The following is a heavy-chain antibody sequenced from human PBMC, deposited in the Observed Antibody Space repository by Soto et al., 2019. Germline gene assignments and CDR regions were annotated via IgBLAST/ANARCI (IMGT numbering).Heavy chain of an antibody. CDR3: AKGYCTSTSCSFDY. J-gene: IGHJ4*02. CDR2: ISGTGDTT. Sequence: PGGSLRLSCAASGFTFTNFAMNWVRQAPGKGLEWVSVISGTGDTTYNADSVKGRFIISRDNSMNTAFLQMNSLRAEDTALYYCAKGYCTSTSCSFDYWGQGTLVTVSS. CDR1: GFTFTNFA. D-gene: IGHD2-2*01. V-gene: IGHV3-23*01.